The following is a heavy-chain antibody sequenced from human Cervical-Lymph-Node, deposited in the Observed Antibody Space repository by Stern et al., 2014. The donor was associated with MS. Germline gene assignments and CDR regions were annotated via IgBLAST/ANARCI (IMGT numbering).Heavy chain of an antibody. Sequence: QVQLQESGPGLVKPSGTLSLTCTVSGGSISSTNFWTWVRLPPGKGLEWIGEVYYDVNTNYNPSLRSRVTISVDKSKNQFSLMVNSVTAADTAVYYCARFKSVLRGYVDSWGQGTLVTVSS. V-gene: IGHV4-4*02. CDR1: GGSISSTNF. CDR2: VYYDVNT. J-gene: IGHJ4*02. CDR3: ARFKSVLRGYVDS. D-gene: IGHD5-12*01.